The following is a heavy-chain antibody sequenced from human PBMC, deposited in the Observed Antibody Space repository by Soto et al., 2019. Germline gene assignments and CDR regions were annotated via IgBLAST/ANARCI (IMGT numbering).Heavy chain of an antibody. CDR3: AKRFGYGDYGTPFDY. CDR2: ISGSGGST. V-gene: IGHV3-23*01. CDR1: GFTFSSYA. D-gene: IGHD4-17*01. Sequence: EVQLLESGGGLVQPGGSLRHSCADSGFTFSSYAMSWVRQAPGKGLEWVSAISGSGGSTYYADSVKGRFTISRDNSKNTLYLQMNSLRAEDTAVYYCAKRFGYGDYGTPFDYWGQGTLVTVSS. J-gene: IGHJ4*02.